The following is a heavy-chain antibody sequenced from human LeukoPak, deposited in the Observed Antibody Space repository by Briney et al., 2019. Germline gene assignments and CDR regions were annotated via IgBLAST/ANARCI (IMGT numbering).Heavy chain of an antibody. V-gene: IGHV3-23*01. CDR1: GFTFNSYA. CDR3: AKDVGSRGGY. CDR2: ISGSGGST. D-gene: IGHD2-15*01. J-gene: IGHJ4*02. Sequence: GGSLRLSCAASGFTFNSYAMNWVRQAPGKGLEWVSAISGSGGSTYYADSVKGRFTISRDNSKNTLYLQMNSLRAEDTAVYYCAKDVGSRGGYWGQGTLVTVSS.